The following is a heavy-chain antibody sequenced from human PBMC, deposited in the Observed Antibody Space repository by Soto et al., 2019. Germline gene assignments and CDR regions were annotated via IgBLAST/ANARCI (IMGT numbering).Heavy chain of an antibody. J-gene: IGHJ3*02. CDR2: ISASGGSA. CDR3: AKAKTRSYADALDI. D-gene: IGHD2-8*01. CDR1: GFTFNNYA. V-gene: IGHV3-23*01. Sequence: GGSLRLSCAASGFTFNNYAMNWVRQAPWKGLEWVSSISASGGSAYYADSVKGRFTISRDNSKNTLYLQTNSLRVEDTALYYCAKAKTRSYADALDIWGQGTMVTVSS.